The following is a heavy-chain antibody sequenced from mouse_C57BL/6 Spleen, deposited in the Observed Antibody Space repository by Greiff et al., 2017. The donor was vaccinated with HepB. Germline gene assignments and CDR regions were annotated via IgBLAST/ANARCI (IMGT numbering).Heavy chain of an antibody. CDR2: ISSGSSTI. J-gene: IGHJ4*01. CDR3: ARRESLYAMDD. V-gene: IGHV5-17*01. CDR1: GFTFSDYG. Sequence: EVQLVESGGGLVKPGGSLKLSCAASGFTFSDYGMHWVRQAPEKGLEWVAYISSGSSTIYYADTVKGRFTISRDNAKNTLVLQMTSLRSEDTAMYYCARRESLYAMDDLGQGTSVTGSS.